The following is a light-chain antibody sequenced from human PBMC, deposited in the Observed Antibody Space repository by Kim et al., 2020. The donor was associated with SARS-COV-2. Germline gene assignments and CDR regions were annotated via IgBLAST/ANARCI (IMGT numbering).Light chain of an antibody. V-gene: IGKV4-1*01. CDR3: QQYYNPPPT. Sequence: ASFSCKSSQSILNKFSNKNYLAWYQQKKGQSPKLLIYWESTRESGVPDRFSGSGYGTDFTLSISNVQAEDVTVYHCQQYYNPPPTFGQGTRLEIK. CDR1: QSILNKFSNKNY. J-gene: IGKJ5*01. CDR2: WES.